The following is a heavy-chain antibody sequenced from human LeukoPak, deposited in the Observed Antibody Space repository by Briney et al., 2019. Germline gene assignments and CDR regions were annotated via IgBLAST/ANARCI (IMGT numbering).Heavy chain of an antibody. CDR1: GYTFTGYY. CDR3: ARFSIPANWFDP. Sequence: GASVKVSCKASGYTFTGYYMHWVRQAPGQGLEWMGRINPNSGGTNYAQNLQGRVTMTTDTSTRIAYMELRSLGSDDTAIYYCARFSIPANWFDPWGQGTLVTVSS. J-gene: IGHJ5*02. D-gene: IGHD6-25*01. CDR2: INPNSGGT. V-gene: IGHV1-2*02.